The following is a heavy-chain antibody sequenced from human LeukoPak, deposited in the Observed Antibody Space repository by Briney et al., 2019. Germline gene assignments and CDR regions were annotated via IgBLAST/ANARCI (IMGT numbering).Heavy chain of an antibody. Sequence: AGSLRLSCAASGFTFSSYAMSWVRQAPGKGLEWVSAISGSGGSTYNADSVKGRFTISRDNSKNTLSLQMNSLRAEDTAVYYCARETIFGVVIMNETIGYFDYWGQGTLVTVSS. J-gene: IGHJ4*02. D-gene: IGHD3-3*01. CDR3: ARETIFGVVIMNETIGYFDY. CDR2: ISGSGGST. CDR1: GFTFSSYA. V-gene: IGHV3-23*01.